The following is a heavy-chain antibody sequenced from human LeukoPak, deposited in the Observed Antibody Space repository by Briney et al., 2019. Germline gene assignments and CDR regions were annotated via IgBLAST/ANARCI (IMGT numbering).Heavy chain of an antibody. CDR2: INGDGSNS. CDR3: ARTSPTSHFDF. V-gene: IGHV3-74*01. J-gene: IGHJ4*02. CDR1: GFTSSSYA. D-gene: IGHD3-16*01. Sequence: PGGSLRLSCAASGFTSSSYAMGWVRQAPGKGLVWVSRINGDGSNSNYADSVKGRFTISRDNARNTLYLQMNGLRAEDTALYYCARTSPTSHFDFWGQGTLVTVSS.